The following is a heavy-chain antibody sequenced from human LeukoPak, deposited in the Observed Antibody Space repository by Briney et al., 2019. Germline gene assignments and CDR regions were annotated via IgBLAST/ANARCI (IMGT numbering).Heavy chain of an antibody. D-gene: IGHD2-15*01. Sequence: GGSLRLSCAASGFTFSSYSMNWVRQAPGKGLEWVSSISSSSYIYYADSVKGRFTISRDNAKNSLYLQMNSLRAEDTAVYYCARAKKGNIAHYYYGMDVWGQGTTVTVSS. CDR3: ARAKKGNIAHYYYGMDV. CDR2: ISSSSYI. V-gene: IGHV3-21*01. CDR1: GFTFSSYS. J-gene: IGHJ6*02.